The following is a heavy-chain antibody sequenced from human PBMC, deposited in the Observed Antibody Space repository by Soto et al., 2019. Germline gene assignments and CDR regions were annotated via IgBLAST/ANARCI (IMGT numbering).Heavy chain of an antibody. D-gene: IGHD2-2*01. Sequence: QVQLVQSGAEVKKPGSSVKVSCKASGGTFSSYTISWVRQAPGQGLEWMGRIIPILGIANYAQKFQGRVTSXXDXYXXTAYRELSSLRSEDTAVYYCARMFQTKRSSYGMDVWGHGTTVTVSS. V-gene: IGHV1-69*02. CDR2: IIPILGIA. CDR1: GGTFSSYT. J-gene: IGHJ6*02. CDR3: ARMFQTKRSSYGMDV.